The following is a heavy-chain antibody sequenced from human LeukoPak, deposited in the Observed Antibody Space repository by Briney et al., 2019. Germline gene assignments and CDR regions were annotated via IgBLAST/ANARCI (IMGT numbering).Heavy chain of an antibody. Sequence: SETLSLTCTVSGGSISSYYWSWIRQPAGKGLEWIGRIYTSGSTNYNPSLKSRVTISVDTSKNQFSLKLSSVTAADTAVYYCARIRITMIVVFRRRMDAFDIWGQGTMVTVSS. D-gene: IGHD3-22*01. CDR1: GGSISSYY. CDR3: ARIRITMIVVFRRRMDAFDI. V-gene: IGHV4-4*07. J-gene: IGHJ3*02. CDR2: IYTSGST.